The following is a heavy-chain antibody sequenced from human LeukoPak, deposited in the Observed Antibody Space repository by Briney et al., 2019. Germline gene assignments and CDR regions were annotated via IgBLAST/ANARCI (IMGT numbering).Heavy chain of an antibody. CDR1: GDSITNNNYF. CDR3: ARTKGSSGWDFDY. J-gene: IGHJ4*02. V-gene: IGHV4-39*01. CDR2: VHHSGST. D-gene: IGHD6-19*01. Sequence: SETLSLTCTVSGDSITNNNYFWGWIRQPPGKGLEWIGGVHHSGSTYYNPSLKSRFTMSVDTSKNQFLLRLSSVTAADTAVYYCARTKGSSGWDFDYWGQGTLVTVSS.